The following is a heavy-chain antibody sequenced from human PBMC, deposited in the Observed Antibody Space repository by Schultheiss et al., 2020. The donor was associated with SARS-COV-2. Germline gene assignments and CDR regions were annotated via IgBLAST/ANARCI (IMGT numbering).Heavy chain of an antibody. CDR2: ISGRGDKT. Sequence: GGSLRLSCAASGFSFSTYAMNWVRQAPGKGLEWVSAISGRGDKTYYAASVKGRFTMSRDNSKNTLYLQMNSLRAEDTAVYYCARAVSVAGTLFWFDPWGQGTLVTVSS. CDR3: ARAVSVAGTLFWFDP. CDR1: GFSFSTYA. V-gene: IGHV3-23*01. J-gene: IGHJ5*02. D-gene: IGHD6-19*01.